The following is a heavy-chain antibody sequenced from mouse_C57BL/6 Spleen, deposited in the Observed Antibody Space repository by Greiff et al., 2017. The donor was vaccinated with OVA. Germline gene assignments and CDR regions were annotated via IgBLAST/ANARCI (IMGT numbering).Heavy chain of an antibody. D-gene: IGHD1-1*01. CDR2: ILPGSGST. CDR3: ARGHLSYGSSSGRYFDV. CDR1: GYTFTGYW. J-gene: IGHJ1*03. Sequence: QVQLQQSGAELMKPGASVKLSCKATGYTFTGYWIEWVKQRPGHGLEWIGEILPGSGSTNYNEKFKGKATFTADTSSNTAYMQLSSLTTEDSAIYYCARGHLSYGSSSGRYFDVWGTGTTVTVSS. V-gene: IGHV1-9*01.